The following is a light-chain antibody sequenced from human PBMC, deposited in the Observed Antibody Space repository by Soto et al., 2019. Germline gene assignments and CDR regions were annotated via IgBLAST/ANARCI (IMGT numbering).Light chain of an antibody. CDR2: KAF. CDR3: QQYNSYSPWT. CDR1: QSISSV. V-gene: IGKV1-5*03. J-gene: IGKJ1*01. Sequence: DIQMTQSPSTLSSSVVYRFTITCRSRQSISSVLSLYQQKPGEAPKLLIYKAFSLESGVPSRLRGSGSGKEFTLTISSLQPDDFATYYCQQYNSYSPWTFGQGTKVDIK.